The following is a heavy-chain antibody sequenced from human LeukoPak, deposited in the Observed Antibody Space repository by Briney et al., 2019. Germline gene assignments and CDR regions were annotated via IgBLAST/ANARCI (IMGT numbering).Heavy chain of an antibody. Sequence: SETLSLTCTVSGGSISSCYWSWIRQPPGKGLEWIGYIYYSGSTNYNPSLKSRVTISVDTSKNQFSLKLSSVTAADTAVYYCARALPPYGGNSDAFDIWGQGTMVTVSS. D-gene: IGHD4-23*01. CDR3: ARALPPYGGNSDAFDI. J-gene: IGHJ3*02. CDR1: GGSISSCY. V-gene: IGHV4-59*01. CDR2: IYYSGST.